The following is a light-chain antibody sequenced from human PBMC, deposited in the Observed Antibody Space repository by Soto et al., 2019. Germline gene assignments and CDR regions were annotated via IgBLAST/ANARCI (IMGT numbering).Light chain of an antibody. CDR2: AAS. V-gene: IGKV1-9*01. Sequence: DIQLTQSPSFLSASVGDRVTITCRASQGIRNSLAWYRQKAGKAPKLLIYAASSLQSGVPSRFSGSGSGTEFTLTISSLQPEDFETYYCQQPNSYPLTFGGGTKVEIK. CDR3: QQPNSYPLT. CDR1: QGIRNS. J-gene: IGKJ4*01.